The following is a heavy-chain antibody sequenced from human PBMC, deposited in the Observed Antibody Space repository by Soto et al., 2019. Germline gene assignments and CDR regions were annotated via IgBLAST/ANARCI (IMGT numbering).Heavy chain of an antibody. Sequence: SETLSLTCTVSGGTISSYYWSWIRQPPGKGLEWIGYIYYNGRTSYNPSLTSRLTISVDTSKNQFSLKLNSMTAADTAVYYCLRTVLEGSGDIWGQGTLVTVSS. CDR3: LRTVLEGSGDI. CDR2: IYYNGRT. J-gene: IGHJ4*03. CDR1: GGTISSYY. D-gene: IGHD3-10*01. V-gene: IGHV4-59*08.